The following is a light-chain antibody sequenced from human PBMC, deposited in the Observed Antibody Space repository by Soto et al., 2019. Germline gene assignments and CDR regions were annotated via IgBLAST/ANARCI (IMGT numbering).Light chain of an antibody. CDR1: SSNIGNNY. CDR2: DND. CDR3: GTWDSSLSAGV. V-gene: IGLV1-51*01. J-gene: IGLJ3*02. Sequence: QSVLTQSPSVSAAPGQKVTISCSGSSSNIGNNYVSWYQQLPGTAPKLLIYDNDKRPSGIPDRFSGSKSDTSATLDITGLQTGDEADYYCGTWDSSLSAGVFGGGTKLTVL.